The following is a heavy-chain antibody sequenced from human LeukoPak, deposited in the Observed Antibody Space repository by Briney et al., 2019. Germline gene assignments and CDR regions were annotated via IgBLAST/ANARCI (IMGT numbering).Heavy chain of an antibody. J-gene: IGHJ3*02. CDR1: GGSFSGYY. CDR3: AGYSYGFDAFDI. D-gene: IGHD5-18*01. Sequence: SETLSLTCAVYGGSFSGYYWTWIRQPPGKGLEWIGEINHSGGTNYNPSLKSRVTISVDTSKNQFSLKLSSVTAADTAVYYCAGYSYGFDAFDIWGQGTMVTVSS. CDR2: INHSGGT. V-gene: IGHV4-34*01.